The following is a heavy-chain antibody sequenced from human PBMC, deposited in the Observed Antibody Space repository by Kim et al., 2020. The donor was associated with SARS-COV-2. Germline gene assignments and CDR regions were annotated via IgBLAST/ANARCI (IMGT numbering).Heavy chain of an antibody. Sequence: SETLSLTCAVYGGSFSGYYWSWIRQPPGKGLEWIGEINHSGSTNYNPSLKSRVTISVDTSKNQFSLKLSSVTAADTAVYYCARVMVRGVMVHWGQGTLVTVSS. V-gene: IGHV4-34*01. CDR3: ARVMVRGVMVH. CDR2: INHSGST. D-gene: IGHD3-10*01. CDR1: GGSFSGYY. J-gene: IGHJ4*02.